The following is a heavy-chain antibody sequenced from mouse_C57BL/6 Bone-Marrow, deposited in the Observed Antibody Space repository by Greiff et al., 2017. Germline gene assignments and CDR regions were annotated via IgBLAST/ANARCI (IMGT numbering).Heavy chain of an antibody. J-gene: IGHJ2*01. D-gene: IGHD2-4*01. CDR1: GFTFSSYG. V-gene: IGHV5-6*01. CDR2: ISSGGSYT. Sequence: EVKLQESEGDLVKPGGSLKLSCAASGFTFSSYGMSWVRQTPDKRLEWVATISSGGSYTYYPDSVKGRFTISRDNAKNTLYLQMSSLKSEDTAMYYCARPYDSYYFDYWGQGTTLTVAS. CDR3: ARPYDSYYFDY.